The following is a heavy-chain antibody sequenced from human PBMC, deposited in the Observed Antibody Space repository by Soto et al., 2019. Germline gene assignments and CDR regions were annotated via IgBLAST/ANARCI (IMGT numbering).Heavy chain of an antibody. J-gene: IGHJ4*02. D-gene: IGHD3-10*01. V-gene: IGHV3-30-3*01. Sequence: QVQLVESGGGVVQPGRSLRLSCAASGFTFSNYIMHWVRQAPGKGLEWVAIILHDGNNKYYADSVKGRFTISRDNSKNTLYLQMNSLRTEDTAIYYCARDYGGGSYCDLGYWGQGTLVTVSS. CDR3: ARDYGGGSYCDLGY. CDR1: GFTFSNYI. CDR2: ILHDGNNK.